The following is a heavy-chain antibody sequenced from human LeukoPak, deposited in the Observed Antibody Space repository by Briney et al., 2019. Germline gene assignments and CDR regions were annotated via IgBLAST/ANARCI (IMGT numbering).Heavy chain of an antibody. Sequence: GGSLRLSCAASGFTFSSYAMHWVRQAPGKGLEWVAVISYDGSNKYYADSVKGRFTISRDNSKDTLYLQMNSLRAEDTAVYYCARSRSGYGSFGYWGQGTLVTVSS. CDR2: ISYDGSNK. J-gene: IGHJ4*02. CDR3: ARSRSGYGSFGY. D-gene: IGHD5-12*01. CDR1: GFTFSSYA. V-gene: IGHV3-30*04.